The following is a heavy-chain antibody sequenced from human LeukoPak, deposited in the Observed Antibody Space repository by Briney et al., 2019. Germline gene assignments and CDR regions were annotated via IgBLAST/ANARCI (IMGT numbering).Heavy chain of an antibody. D-gene: IGHD6-13*01. V-gene: IGHV3-30*04. CDR3: ARSLGSSWSLR. Sequence: GSLRLSCVASGFTFSSHAMHWVRQAPGKGLEWVAVISYDGSNKYYADSVKGRFTISRDNAKNSLYLQMNSLRAEDTAVYYCARSLGSSWSLRWGQGTLVTVSS. CDR2: ISYDGSNK. J-gene: IGHJ4*02. CDR1: GFTFSSHA.